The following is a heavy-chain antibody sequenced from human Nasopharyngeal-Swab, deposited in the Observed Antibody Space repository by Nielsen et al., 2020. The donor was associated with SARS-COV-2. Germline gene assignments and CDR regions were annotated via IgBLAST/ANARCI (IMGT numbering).Heavy chain of an antibody. J-gene: IGHJ5*02. D-gene: IGHD3-3*01. Sequence: GSLRLSCAVYGGSFSGYYWSWIRQPPGKGLEWIGEINHSGSTNYNPSLKSRVTISVDTSKNQFSLKLRYVIAADTAVYYCAISNYDFWSGYYSLGWFDPWGQGTLVTVSS. CDR1: GGSFSGYY. CDR3: AISNYDFWSGYYSLGWFDP. V-gene: IGHV4-34*01. CDR2: INHSGST.